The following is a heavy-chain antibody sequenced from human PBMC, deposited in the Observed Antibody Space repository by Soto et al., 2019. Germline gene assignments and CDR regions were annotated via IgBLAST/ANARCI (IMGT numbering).Heavy chain of an antibody. CDR2: INYGGSAT. CDR1: GITFNNYA. CDR3: AKELPSTKLPHYMDV. V-gene: IGHV3-23*01. Sequence: EIQLLASGGDLVQPGGSLRLSCAASGITFNNYAMTWVRQAVGEGLEWVSNINYGGSATYYADSVKGRFTISRDNSKNTLYLQMSSLRADDTAVYYCAKELPSTKLPHYMDVWGKGTTVTVSS. J-gene: IGHJ6*03. D-gene: IGHD1-26*01.